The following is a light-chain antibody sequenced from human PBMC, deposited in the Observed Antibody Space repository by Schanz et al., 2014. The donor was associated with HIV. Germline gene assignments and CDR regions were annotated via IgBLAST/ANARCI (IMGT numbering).Light chain of an antibody. CDR2: GAS. Sequence: EIVLTQSPGTLSLSPGDRATLSCRASQSVTSSYLAWYQQKPGQAPRLLIYGASSRATGIPDRFSGSGSGTDFILTISSLEPEDFAVYYCQQYGNSPRTFGQGTKVEI. CDR1: QSVTSSY. V-gene: IGKV3-20*01. CDR3: QQYGNSPRT. J-gene: IGKJ1*01.